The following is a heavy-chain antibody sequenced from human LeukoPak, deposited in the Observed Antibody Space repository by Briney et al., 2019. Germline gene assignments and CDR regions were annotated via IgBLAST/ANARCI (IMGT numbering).Heavy chain of an antibody. CDR3: AKDATPGNSMWDYFDY. CDR1: GFTFSTHA. CDR2: IGGGDDI. J-gene: IGHJ4*02. D-gene: IGHD1-7*01. V-gene: IGHV3-23*01. Sequence: GGSLRLSCAASGFTFSTHAMSWVRQAPGKGLEYVSGIGGGDDIHYADSGKGRFTVSRDTSKNTLFLQMNRLRAEDTAVYYCAKDATPGNSMWDYFDYWGQGTLVTVSS.